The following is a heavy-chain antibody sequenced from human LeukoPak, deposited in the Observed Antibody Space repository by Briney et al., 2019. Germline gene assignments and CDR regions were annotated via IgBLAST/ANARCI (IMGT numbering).Heavy chain of an antibody. CDR3: ARESSVGYCSGGSCYLPTYYYYYGMDV. CDR1: GGTFSSYA. D-gene: IGHD2-15*01. CDR2: IIPIFGTA. J-gene: IGHJ6*02. V-gene: IGHV1-69*13. Sequence: ASVKVSCKASGGTFSSYAISWVRQAPGQGLEWMGGIIPIFGTANCAQKFQGRVTITADESTSTAYMELSSLRSEDTAVYYCARESSVGYCSGGSCYLPTYYYYYGMDVWGQGTTVTVSS.